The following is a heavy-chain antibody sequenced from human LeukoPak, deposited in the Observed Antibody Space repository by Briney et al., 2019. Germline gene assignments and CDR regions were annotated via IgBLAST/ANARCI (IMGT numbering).Heavy chain of an antibody. CDR2: IYYSGST. CDR3: ATSGGYFDL. CDR1: GGSISNYY. J-gene: IGHJ2*01. V-gene: IGHV4-59*01. D-gene: IGHD3-10*01. Sequence: PSETLSLTCTVPGGSISNYYWSWIRQPPGKGLEWIGYIYYSGSTNYNPSLKSRVTISVDTSKNQFSLKLSSVTAADTAVYYCATSGGYFDLWGRGTLVTVSS.